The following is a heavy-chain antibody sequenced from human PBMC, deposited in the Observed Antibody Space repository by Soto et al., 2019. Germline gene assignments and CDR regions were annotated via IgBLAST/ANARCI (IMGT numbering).Heavy chain of an antibody. CDR2: IYSSGST. CDR3: ARDGDGYNY. D-gene: IGHD5-12*01. Sequence: QVQLQESGPGLVKPSETLSLTCTVSGGSVSSGSYYWSWIRQPPGKGLEWIGYIYSSGSTSYNPSLKSRVTISVDTSKNQFSLKLSSVPAADPAVYYCARDGDGYNYWGQGTLVTVSS. CDR1: GGSVSSGSYY. V-gene: IGHV4-61*01. J-gene: IGHJ4*02.